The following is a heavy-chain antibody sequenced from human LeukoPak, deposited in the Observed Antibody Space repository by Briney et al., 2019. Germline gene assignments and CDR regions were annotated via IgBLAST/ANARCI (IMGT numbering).Heavy chain of an antibody. CDR3: AREFDY. J-gene: IGHJ4*02. Sequence: SETLPLTCTVSGGSISSYYWSWVRQPAGKGLEWIGRIYTSVSTNYNPSLKSRVTMSVNTSKNQSSLKLSSLTAAGTAVYYCAREFDYWGQGTLVTVSS. V-gene: IGHV4-4*07. CDR1: GGSISSYY. CDR2: IYTSVST.